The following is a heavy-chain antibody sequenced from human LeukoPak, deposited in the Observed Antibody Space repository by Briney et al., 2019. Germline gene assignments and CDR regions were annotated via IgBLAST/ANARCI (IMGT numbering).Heavy chain of an antibody. J-gene: IGHJ4*02. CDR3: ARTTRYYDSSGCFDF. D-gene: IGHD3-22*01. Sequence: SETLSLTCTVSGGSISSYYWSWIRQPPGKGLEWIAYIYYSGSTNYNPSLKSRVTISVDTSKNQFSLKMSSVTAADTAVYYCARTTRYYDSSGCFDFWGQETLVTVSS. CDR1: GGSISSYY. CDR2: IYYSGST. V-gene: IGHV4-59*08.